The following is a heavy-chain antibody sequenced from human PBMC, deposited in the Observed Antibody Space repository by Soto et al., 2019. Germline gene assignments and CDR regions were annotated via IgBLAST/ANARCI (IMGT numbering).Heavy chain of an antibody. J-gene: IGHJ4*02. D-gene: IGHD1-26*01. V-gene: IGHV1-18*01. CDR1: GYTFSSYG. CDR2: ISAYNGNT. CDR3: AREGGSYSFDY. Sequence: QVQLVQSGAEVKKPGASVKVSCKASGYTFSSYGISWVRQAPGQGLEWMGWISAYNGNTNYAQKFQGRVTMTKDPSTSTAKMELRSLRADDTAVYYCAREGGSYSFDYWGQGTRVTVSS.